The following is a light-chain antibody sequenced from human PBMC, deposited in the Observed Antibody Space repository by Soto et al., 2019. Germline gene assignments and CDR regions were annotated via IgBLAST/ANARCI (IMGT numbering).Light chain of an antibody. CDR2: GAS. Sequence: EIVMTQSPATLSVSPGEGATLSCRASQSVSSKLAWYQQKPGQAPRLLIYGASSRATGIPDRFSGSGSGTDFTLTISRLEPEDFAVYYCQQYNNWPPWTFGQGTKVDI. J-gene: IGKJ1*01. CDR1: QSVSSK. V-gene: IGKV3D-15*01. CDR3: QQYNNWPPWT.